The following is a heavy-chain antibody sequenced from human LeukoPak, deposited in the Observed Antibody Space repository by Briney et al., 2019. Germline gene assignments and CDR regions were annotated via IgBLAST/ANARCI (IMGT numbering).Heavy chain of an antibody. CDR3: ARDVSYDFWSGYSGSFDI. Sequence: GAPVKLSCKAAGSTFTTYGICWVRQAPGQGREGMGGIGGFNGNTHSAMKLQGRVTMTTDTSTNTAYMEMRSLRSDDTAVYYCARDVSYDFWSGYSGSFDIWGQGTMVTISS. J-gene: IGHJ3*02. V-gene: IGHV1-18*01. CDR2: IGGFNGNT. CDR1: GSTFTTYG. D-gene: IGHD3-3*01.